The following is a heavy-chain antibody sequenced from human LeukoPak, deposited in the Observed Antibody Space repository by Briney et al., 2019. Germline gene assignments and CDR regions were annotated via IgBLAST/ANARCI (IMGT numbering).Heavy chain of an antibody. J-gene: IGHJ6*03. CDR3: ARVGDYGDFSYYYYYMDV. CDR2: MNPNSGNT. CDR1: GYTFTSYN. Sequence: ASVKVSCKASGYTFTSYNINWVRQATGQGLECMGWMNPNSGNTGYAQKFQGRVTITRNTSISTAYMELSSLRSEDTAVYYCARVGDYGDFSYYYYYMDVWGKGTTVTISS. V-gene: IGHV1-8*03. D-gene: IGHD4-17*01.